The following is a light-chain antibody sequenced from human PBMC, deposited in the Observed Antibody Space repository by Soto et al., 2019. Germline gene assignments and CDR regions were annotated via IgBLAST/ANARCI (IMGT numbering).Light chain of an antibody. Sequence: EIVLTQSPATLSLSPGERATLSCRASQSVSSYLAWYQQKPGQAPRLLIHDASNRATGIPARFSGSGSGTDFTLTISSLEPEDFAVYYCQQRSNWPPPITFGQGTRLEI. J-gene: IGKJ5*01. CDR3: QQRSNWPPPIT. V-gene: IGKV3-11*01. CDR1: QSVSSY. CDR2: DAS.